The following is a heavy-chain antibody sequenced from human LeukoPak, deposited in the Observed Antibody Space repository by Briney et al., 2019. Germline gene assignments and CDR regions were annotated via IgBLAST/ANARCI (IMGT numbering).Heavy chain of an antibody. V-gene: IGHV4-59*01. J-gene: IGHJ3*02. D-gene: IGHD3-22*01. CDR1: GGSISTYY. CDR2: IYYSGST. Sequence: SETLSLTCTVSGGSISTYYWNWIRQPPGKGLEWIGYIYYSGSTNYNPSLTGRVTISVDTSKNQFSLKLSSVTAADTAVYYCAREYNYYDSSGWDAFKIWGQGTMVTVSS. CDR3: AREYNYYDSSGWDAFKI.